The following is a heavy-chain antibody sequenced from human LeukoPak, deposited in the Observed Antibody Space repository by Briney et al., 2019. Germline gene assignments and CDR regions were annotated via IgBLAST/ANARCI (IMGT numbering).Heavy chain of an antibody. V-gene: IGHV3-23*01. CDR1: GFTFSSYA. D-gene: IGHD1-26*01. Sequence: PGGSLRLSCVASGFTFSSYAMSWVRQAPGKGLEWVSGIIDSGGSTYYADSVKGRFTISRDNSKNTLYLQMNSLRAEDTAVYYCAREFSGSNYGFPFDYWGQGTLVTVSS. CDR3: AREFSGSNYGFPFDY. J-gene: IGHJ4*02. CDR2: IIDSGGST.